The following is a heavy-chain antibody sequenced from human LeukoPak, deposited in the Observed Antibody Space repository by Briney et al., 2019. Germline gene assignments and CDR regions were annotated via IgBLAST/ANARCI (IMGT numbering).Heavy chain of an antibody. J-gene: IGHJ4*02. CDR2: IYSGGST. CDR3: ARDLGSQTDY. Sequence: PGGSLRLSCAASGFTFSSYAMSWVRQAPGKGLEWVSVIYSGGSTYYADSVKGRFTISRDNSKNTLYLQMNSLRAEDTAVYYCARDLGSQTDYWGQGTLVTVSS. CDR1: GFTFSSYA. V-gene: IGHV3-53*01. D-gene: IGHD3-16*01.